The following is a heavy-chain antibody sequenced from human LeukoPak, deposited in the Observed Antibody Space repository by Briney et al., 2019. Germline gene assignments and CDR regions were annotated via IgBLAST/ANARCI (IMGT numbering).Heavy chain of an antibody. D-gene: IGHD3-10*01. CDR3: ASEWFGELFGLDY. J-gene: IGHJ4*02. Sequence: AASVKVSCKASGGTFSSYAISWVRQAPGQGLEWMGRIIPILGIANYAQKFQGRVTITADKSTSTAYMELSSLRSEDTAVYYCASEWFGELFGLDYWGQGTLVTVSS. V-gene: IGHV1-69*04. CDR1: GGTFSSYA. CDR2: IIPILGIA.